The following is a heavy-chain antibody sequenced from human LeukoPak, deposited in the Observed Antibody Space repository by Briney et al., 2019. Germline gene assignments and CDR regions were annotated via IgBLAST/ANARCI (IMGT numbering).Heavy chain of an antibody. Sequence: GGSLRLSCAASGFTFSNYAMSWVRQAPGKGLEWVSAISGSGGSTFYTDSVKGRFTITRDNSKNTLYLQMNSLRAEDTAIYYCAKDSSSWYDGYFQHWGQGTLVTVSS. CDR1: GFTFSNYA. CDR2: ISGSGGST. V-gene: IGHV3-23*01. CDR3: AKDSSSWYDGYFQH. J-gene: IGHJ1*01. D-gene: IGHD6-13*01.